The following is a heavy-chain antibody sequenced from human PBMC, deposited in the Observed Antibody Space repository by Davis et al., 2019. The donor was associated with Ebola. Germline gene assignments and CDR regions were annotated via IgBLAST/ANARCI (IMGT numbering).Heavy chain of an antibody. V-gene: IGHV3-73*01. CDR2: IRSKANSYAT. D-gene: IGHD4-11*01. CDR3: AKAGSNYEPPFDY. Sequence: PGGSLRLSCAASGFTFSGSAMHWVRQASGKGLEWVGRIRSKANSYATAYAASVKGRFTISRDDSKNTAYLQMNSLRAEDTAVYYCAKAGSNYEPPFDYWGQGTLVTVSS. CDR1: GFTFSGSA. J-gene: IGHJ4*02.